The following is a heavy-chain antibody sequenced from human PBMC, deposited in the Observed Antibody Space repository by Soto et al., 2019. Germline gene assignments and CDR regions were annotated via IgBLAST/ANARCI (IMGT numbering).Heavy chain of an antibody. CDR2: ISGSGGST. Sequence: GSLRLSCAASGFTFSSYAMSWVRQAPGKGLEWVSAISGSGGSTYYADSVKGRFTISRDNSKNTLYLQMNSLRAEDTAVYYCAKMYYYGSGSSDDYWGQGTLVTVSS. J-gene: IGHJ4*02. D-gene: IGHD3-10*01. V-gene: IGHV3-23*01. CDR1: GFTFSSYA. CDR3: AKMYYYGSGSSDDY.